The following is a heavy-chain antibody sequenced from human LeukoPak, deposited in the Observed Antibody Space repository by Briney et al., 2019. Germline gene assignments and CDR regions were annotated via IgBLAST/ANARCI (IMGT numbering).Heavy chain of an antibody. D-gene: IGHD3-22*01. V-gene: IGHV3-7*01. J-gene: IGHJ4*02. CDR2: IKRDGSEK. CDR3: ARDVYYYDSSGHDF. CDR1: GFTFSNYW. Sequence: PGGSLRLSCAASGFTFSNYWMNWVRQAPGKGLEWVANIKRDGSEKYYVDSVRGRFTISGDNVKNSLYLQLSSLKAEDTGIYYCARDVYYYDSSGHDFWGQGTLVTVSS.